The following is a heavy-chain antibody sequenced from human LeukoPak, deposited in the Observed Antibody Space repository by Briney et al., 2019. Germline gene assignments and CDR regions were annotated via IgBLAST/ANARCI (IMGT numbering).Heavy chain of an antibody. CDR3: ARDKYYGSGSLRSQVPRGAFDI. CDR2: ISSSSSTI. D-gene: IGHD3-10*01. V-gene: IGHV3-48*02. J-gene: IGHJ3*02. CDR1: GFTVSSNY. Sequence: GGSLRLSCAASGFTVSSNYMSWVRQAPGKGLEWVSYISSSSSTIYYADSVKGRFTISRDNAKNSLYLQMNSLRDEDTAVYYCARDKYYGSGSLRSQVPRGAFDIWGQGTMVTVSS.